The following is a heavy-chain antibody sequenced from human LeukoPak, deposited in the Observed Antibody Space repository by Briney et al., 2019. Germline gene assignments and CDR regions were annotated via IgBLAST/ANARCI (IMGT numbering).Heavy chain of an antibody. CDR2: IRYDGSNT. J-gene: IGHJ6*02. V-gene: IGHV3-33*01. CDR1: GFTFSSDG. D-gene: IGHD2-2*01. CDR3: ARELMRSSTNYYYYYGMDV. Sequence: GRSLRLSCVASGFTFSSDGMHWVRQAPGKGLEWVAVIRYDGSNTYYADSVKGRFTISRENSKNRLYLQMNSLRAEDTAVYYCARELMRSSTNYYYYYGMDVWGQGATVTVSS.